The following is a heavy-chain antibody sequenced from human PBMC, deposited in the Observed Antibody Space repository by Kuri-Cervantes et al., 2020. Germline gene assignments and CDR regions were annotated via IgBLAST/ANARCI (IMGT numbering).Heavy chain of an antibody. Sequence: ASVKVSCKASGYTFTGYYMHWVRQAPGQGLEWMGWINPNSGGTNYAQKFQGRVTMTRDTSISTAYMELSRLRSDDTAVYYCARGALVGAIYYDEWGQGTLVTDSS. D-gene: IGHD1-26*01. CDR2: INPNSGGT. V-gene: IGHV1-2*02. CDR3: ARGALVGAIYYDE. J-gene: IGHJ4*02. CDR1: GYTFTGYY.